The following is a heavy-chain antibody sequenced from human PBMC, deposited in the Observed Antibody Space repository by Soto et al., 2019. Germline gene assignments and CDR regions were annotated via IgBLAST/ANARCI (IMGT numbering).Heavy chain of an antibody. CDR3: AKGMATWDYFDC. V-gene: IGHV3-30*18. J-gene: IGHJ4*02. CDR1: GFTFSSYG. Sequence: QVQLVESGGGVVQPGRSLRLSCAASGFTFSSYGMHWVRQAPGKGLEWVAVISYDGSNKYYADSVKGRFTISRDNSKNTLYLQMNSLRAEDTAVYYCAKGMATWDYFDCWGQGTLVTVSS. D-gene: IGHD5-12*01. CDR2: ISYDGSNK.